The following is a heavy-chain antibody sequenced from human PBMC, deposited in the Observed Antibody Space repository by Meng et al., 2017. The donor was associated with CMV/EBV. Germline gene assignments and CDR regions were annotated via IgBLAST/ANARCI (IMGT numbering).Heavy chain of an antibody. CDR1: GFTFSSYA. D-gene: IGHD3-3*01. V-gene: IGHV3-30*04. CDR3: AKGIFGVVGAGYYYYYGMDV. J-gene: IGHJ6*02. Sequence: GGSLRLSCAASGFTFSSYAMHWVRQAPGKGLEWVAVISYDGSNKYYADSVKGRFTISRDNPKNTLYLQMNSLRAEDTAVYYCAKGIFGVVGAGYYYYYGMDVWGQGTTVTVSS. CDR2: ISYDGSNK.